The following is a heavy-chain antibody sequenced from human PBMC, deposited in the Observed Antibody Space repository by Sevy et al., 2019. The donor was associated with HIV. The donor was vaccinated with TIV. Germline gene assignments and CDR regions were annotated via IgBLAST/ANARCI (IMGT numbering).Heavy chain of an antibody. D-gene: IGHD3-3*01. CDR1: GFTFSSYA. J-gene: IGHJ5*02. V-gene: IGHV3-23*01. Sequence: GGSLRLSCAASGFTFSSYAMSWVRQAPGKGLEWVSAISGSGGSTYYADSVKGRFTISRDNSKNTLYLQMNSLRAEDTVVYYCAKFGRITIFGVVMDTGGWFDPWGQGTLVTVSS. CDR2: ISGSGGST. CDR3: AKFGRITIFGVVMDTGGWFDP.